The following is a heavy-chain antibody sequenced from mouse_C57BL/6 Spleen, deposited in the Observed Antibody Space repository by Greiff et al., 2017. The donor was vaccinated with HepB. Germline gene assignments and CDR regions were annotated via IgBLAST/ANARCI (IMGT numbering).Heavy chain of an antibody. J-gene: IGHJ2*01. CDR2: INPNNGGT. V-gene: IGHV1-18*01. D-gene: IGHD2-1*01. CDR3: ARSSYGNYVLYFDY. CDR1: GYTFTDYN. Sequence: EVKLQQSGPELVKPGASVKIPCKASGYTFTDYNMDWVKQSHGKSLEWIGDINPNNGGTIYNQKFKGKATLTVDKSSSTAYMELRSLTSEDTAVYYCARSSYGNYVLYFDYWGQGTTLTVSS.